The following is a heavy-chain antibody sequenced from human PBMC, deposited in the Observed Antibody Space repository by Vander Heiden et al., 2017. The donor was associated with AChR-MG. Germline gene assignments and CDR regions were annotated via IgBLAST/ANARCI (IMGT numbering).Heavy chain of an antibody. CDR2: IYSSGST. CDR3: VRDDGGWLDS. D-gene: IGHD6-19*01. V-gene: IGHV4-4*07. Sequence: QVQLQESGPGLVKPSETLSLTCTVSGGSISNYYWSWVRQPAGRGLEWVGRIYSSGSTRFNPSLQSRVTMSVDTPKNQFSLKLRSVTAADTAVYFCVRDDGGWLDSWGQGTLVTVS. CDR1: GGSISNYY. J-gene: IGHJ4*02.